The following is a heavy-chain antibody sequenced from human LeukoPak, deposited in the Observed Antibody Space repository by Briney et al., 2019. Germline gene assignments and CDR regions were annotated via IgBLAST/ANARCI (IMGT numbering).Heavy chain of an antibody. Sequence: SETLSLTCTVSAGSISSYYWSWIRQPAGKGLEWIGRIYTSGSTNYNPSLKSRVTMSVDTSKNQFSLKLSSVTAADTAVYYCAREDSSGWDGYYYYYGMDVWGQGTTVTVSS. CDR1: AGSISSYY. J-gene: IGHJ6*02. V-gene: IGHV4-4*07. D-gene: IGHD6-19*01. CDR2: IYTSGST. CDR3: AREDSSGWDGYYYYYGMDV.